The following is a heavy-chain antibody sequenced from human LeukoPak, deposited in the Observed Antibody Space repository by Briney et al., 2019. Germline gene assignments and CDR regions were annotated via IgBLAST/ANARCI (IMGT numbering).Heavy chain of an antibody. CDR2: ISSTSGYI. V-gene: IGHV3-21*01. J-gene: IGHJ4*02. Sequence: GGSLRLSCAPSGLSFSSYTIHWVRQAPGKGLEWVSSISSTSGYIHYADSVKGRFSISRDNAKNLVHLEMDILRADDTAVYYCVRDQRSDYEILIGFYHFDYWGQGTLVTVSS. CDR3: VRDQRSDYEILIGFYHFDY. D-gene: IGHD3-9*01. CDR1: GLSFSSYT.